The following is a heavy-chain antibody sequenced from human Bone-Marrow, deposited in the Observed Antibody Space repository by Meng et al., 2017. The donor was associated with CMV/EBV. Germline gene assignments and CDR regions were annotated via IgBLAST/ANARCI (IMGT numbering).Heavy chain of an antibody. CDR3: ARGISERYSKIWRY. J-gene: IGHJ4*02. CDR1: GYTFTSYG. CDR2: ISAYNGNT. V-gene: IGHV1-18*01. D-gene: IGHD1-26*01. Sequence: ASVKVSCKASGYTFTSYGISWVRQAPGQGHEWMGWISAYNGNTNYAQKLQGRVTMTTDTSTSTAYMELRSLRSDDTAVYYCARGISERYSKIWRYWGQGTLVTVSS.